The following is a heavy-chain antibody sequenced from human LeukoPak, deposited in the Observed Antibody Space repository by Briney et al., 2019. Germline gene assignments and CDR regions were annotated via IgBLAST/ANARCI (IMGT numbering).Heavy chain of an antibody. Sequence: GGSLRLSCAASGFTFINYGMSWVRQAPGKGLEWVSTISGSGGSTYYADSVKGRFTISRDNAKNSLYLQMNSLRAEDTAVYYCARDLDSGSYYTYFDYWGQGTLVTVSS. V-gene: IGHV3-23*01. CDR1: GFTFINYG. D-gene: IGHD1-26*01. CDR2: ISGSGGST. CDR3: ARDLDSGSYYTYFDY. J-gene: IGHJ4*02.